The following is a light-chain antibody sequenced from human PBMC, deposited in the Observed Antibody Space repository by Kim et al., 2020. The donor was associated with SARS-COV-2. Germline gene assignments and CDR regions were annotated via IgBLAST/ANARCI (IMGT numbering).Light chain of an antibody. CDR1: SSDVGAYNY. Sequence: QSALTQPASVSGSPGQSVTISCAGTSSDVGAYNYVSWYQQHPGKAPKLMIYDVINRPSGVSNRFSGSKSGNTASLSISGLQAEDEADYYCSSYSSSSPHVFGTGTKVTVL. CDR3: SSYSSSSPHV. J-gene: IGLJ1*01. CDR2: DVI. V-gene: IGLV2-14*03.